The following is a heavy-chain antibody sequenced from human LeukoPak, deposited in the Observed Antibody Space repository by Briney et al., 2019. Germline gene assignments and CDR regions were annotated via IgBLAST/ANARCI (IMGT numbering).Heavy chain of an antibody. J-gene: IGHJ6*02. D-gene: IGHD3-16*01. CDR3: TTRACHAGGCSSSFYYYYGLHF. CDR1: GNSISNYA. Sequence: SVKVSCQASGNSISNYAVSWVRQAPGQGFEWMGGIIPIFGTADYAQKFQGRVTITADQPTSTTYMALSSLKSEDTATYYCTTRACHAGGCSSSFYYYYGLHFWGQGTTVSVSS. CDR2: IIPIFGTA. V-gene: IGHV1-69*13.